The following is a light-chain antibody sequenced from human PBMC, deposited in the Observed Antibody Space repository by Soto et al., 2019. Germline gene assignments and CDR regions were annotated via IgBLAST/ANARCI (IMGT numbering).Light chain of an antibody. J-gene: IGKJ1*01. CDR1: QTFTSNY. CDR3: QQYGGLVWT. CDR2: DVS. V-gene: IGKV3-20*01. Sequence: EIVLTQSPDTLSLSPGERATLSCRASQTFTSNYLAWYQQRPGQAPRLLVYDVSRRATGVPDRFSGSGSGKDVTLTINRLEPEDTSVYFCQQYGGLVWTFGQGTKVELK.